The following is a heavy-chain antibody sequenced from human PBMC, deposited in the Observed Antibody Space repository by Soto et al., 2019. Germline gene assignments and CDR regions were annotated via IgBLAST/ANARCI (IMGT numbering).Heavy chain of an antibody. CDR2: IIPIFGTT. Sequence: QVQLVQSGAEVKEPGSAVKVSCKAPADSFSSYGISWVRQAPGQGLEWMGGIIPIFGTTNYAEKFQGRVTRTADEYTKTAYMELSSLRSEQTALYYCARVFPDGWVETGVVRGYLDTWGRGTLVTVSS. D-gene: IGHD3-3*01. CDR3: ARVFPDGWVETGVVRGYLDT. J-gene: IGHJ4*02. CDR1: ADSFSSYG. V-gene: IGHV1-69*01.